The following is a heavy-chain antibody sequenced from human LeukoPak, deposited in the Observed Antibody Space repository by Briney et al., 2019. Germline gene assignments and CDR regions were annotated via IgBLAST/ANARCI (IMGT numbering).Heavy chain of an antibody. J-gene: IGHJ6*02. CDR2: IYYDGSNK. CDR3: ARDTFYSSGVYGLDV. D-gene: IGHD3-22*01. Sequence: GSLRLFCAASGFIFSSYGMHRVRQAPSKGLEWVAVIYYDGSNKYYADSVRGRFTISRDNSKNTLFLQMSSLRAEDTAVYYCARDTFYSSGVYGLDVWGQGTTVTVSS. CDR1: GFIFSSYG. V-gene: IGHV3-33*01.